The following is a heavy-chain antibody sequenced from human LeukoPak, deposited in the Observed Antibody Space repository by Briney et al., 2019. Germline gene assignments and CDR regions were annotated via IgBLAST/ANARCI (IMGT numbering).Heavy chain of an antibody. Sequence: GGSLRLSCAASGFTFSSYWMSWVRQAPGKGLEWVANIKQDGSEKYYVDSVKGRFTISRDNAKNSLYLQMNSLRAEDTAVYYCARDQDHGDYEMNAFDIWGQGTMVTVSS. CDR2: IKQDGSEK. CDR1: GFTFSSYW. J-gene: IGHJ3*02. D-gene: IGHD4-17*01. V-gene: IGHV3-7*01. CDR3: ARDQDHGDYEMNAFDI.